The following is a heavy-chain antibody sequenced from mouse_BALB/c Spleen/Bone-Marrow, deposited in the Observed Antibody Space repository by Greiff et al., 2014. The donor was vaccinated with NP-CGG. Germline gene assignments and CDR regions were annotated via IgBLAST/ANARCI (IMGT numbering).Heavy chain of an antibody. CDR3: ARNTQFAY. CDR1: GFNIKDTY. Sequence: EVQLQQSGAELVKPRASVKLSCTASGFNIKDTYMHWVKQRPEQGLEWIGRVDPANGNTKYDPKFQGKATITADTSSNTAYLQLSSLTSEDTAVYYCARNTQFAYWGQGTLVTVSA. V-gene: IGHV14-3*02. CDR2: VDPANGNT. D-gene: IGHD5-1-1*01. J-gene: IGHJ3*01.